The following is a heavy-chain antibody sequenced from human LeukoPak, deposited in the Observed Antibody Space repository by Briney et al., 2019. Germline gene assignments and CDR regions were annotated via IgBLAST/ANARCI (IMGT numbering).Heavy chain of an antibody. J-gene: IGHJ4*02. D-gene: IGHD6-13*01. Sequence: SVKVSCKASGGTFSSYAISWVRQAPGQGLEWMGGIIPIFGTANYAQKFQGRVTITAYESTSTAYMELSSLRSEDTAVYYCARVHSSSSGVDHWGQGTLVTVSS. CDR2: IIPIFGTA. V-gene: IGHV1-69*13. CDR3: ARVHSSSSGVDH. CDR1: GGTFSSYA.